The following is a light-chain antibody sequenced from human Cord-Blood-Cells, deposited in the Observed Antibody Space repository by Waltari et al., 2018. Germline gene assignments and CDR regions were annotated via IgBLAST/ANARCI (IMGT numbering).Light chain of an antibody. CDR2: AAS. Sequence: DIQLTHSPSFFSASAGDRFPITCRASQGMSSYLAWYQQKPEKAPNLLIYAASPLQGGVPSRFSGSGSGTEFTLTISSLQPEDFATYYCQQLNTYPYSFGQGTKLELK. V-gene: IGKV1-9*01. J-gene: IGKJ2*03. CDR1: QGMSSY. CDR3: QQLNTYPYS.